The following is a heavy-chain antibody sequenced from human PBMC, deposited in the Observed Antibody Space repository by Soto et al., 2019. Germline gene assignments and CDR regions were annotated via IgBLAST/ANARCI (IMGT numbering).Heavy chain of an antibody. V-gene: IGHV4-31*03. D-gene: IGHD2-15*01. CDR3: ARVRDSFGLDV. CDR2: IHYRGST. CDR1: GGSITCAYY. Sequence: KPSETLSLTCRLSGGSITCAYYWNWIRQHPGKGLEWIGSIHYRGSTYYNPSLKTRITISLDRSNNQFSLNLSSVTAADTAVYYCARVRDSFGLDVWGQGTTVTVSS. J-gene: IGHJ6*02.